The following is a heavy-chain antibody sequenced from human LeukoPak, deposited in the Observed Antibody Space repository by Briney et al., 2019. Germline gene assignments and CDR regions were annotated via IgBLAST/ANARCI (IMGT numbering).Heavy chain of an antibody. CDR3: ARRSLSGYDSSDY. D-gene: IGHD5-12*01. V-gene: IGHV3-21*01. CDR2: ISSSSSYI. CDR1: GFTFSSYS. J-gene: IGHJ4*02. Sequence: GGSLRLSCAASGFTFSSYSMTWVRQAPGKGLEWVSSISSSSSYIYYADSVKGRFTISRDNAKNSLYLQMNSLRAEDTAAYYCARRSLSGYDSSDYWGQGTLVTVSS.